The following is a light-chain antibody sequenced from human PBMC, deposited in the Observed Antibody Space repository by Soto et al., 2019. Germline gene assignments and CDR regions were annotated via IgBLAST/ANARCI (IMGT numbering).Light chain of an antibody. Sequence: QSVLTQPPSASGTPGQRVTISCSGSSSNIGSTTVNWYQQLPGTAPKLLIYSNNQRPSGVPDRFSGSKSGTSASLAISGLQSEDEADYYCAAWDDNLNGVVFGGGTQRTGL. CDR3: AAWDDNLNGVV. CDR1: SSNIGSTT. CDR2: SNN. V-gene: IGLV1-44*01. J-gene: IGLJ2*01.